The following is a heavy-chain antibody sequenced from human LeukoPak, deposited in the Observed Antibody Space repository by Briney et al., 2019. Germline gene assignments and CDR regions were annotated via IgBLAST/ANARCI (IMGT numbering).Heavy chain of an antibody. Sequence: PGRSLRLSCAASGFTFSSYAMHWVRQAPGKGLEWVAVISYDGSNKYYADSVKGRFTISRDNSKNTLYLQMNSLRAEDTAVYYCAREGYSFDYWGQGTLVTVSS. D-gene: IGHD6-13*01. CDR2: ISYDGSNK. CDR1: GFTFSSYA. J-gene: IGHJ4*02. V-gene: IGHV3-30-3*01. CDR3: AREGYSFDY.